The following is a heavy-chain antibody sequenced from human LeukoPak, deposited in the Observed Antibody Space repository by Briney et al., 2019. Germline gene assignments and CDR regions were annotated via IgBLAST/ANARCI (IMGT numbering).Heavy chain of an antibody. D-gene: IGHD1-26*01. CDR3: ARDRRRELLHAFDI. Sequence: SETLSLTCTVSGGTISRYFWSWIRQPPGKGLEWIAYIDYSGSTNYNPSLKSRLTVSLDASKNQFSLKLSSVTAADTAVYYCARDRRRELLHAFDIWGQGTMVTVSA. V-gene: IGHV4-59*01. CDR1: GGTISRYF. CDR2: IDYSGST. J-gene: IGHJ3*02.